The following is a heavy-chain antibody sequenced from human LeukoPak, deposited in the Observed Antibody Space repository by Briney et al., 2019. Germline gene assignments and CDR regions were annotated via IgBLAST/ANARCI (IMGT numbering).Heavy chain of an antibody. J-gene: IGHJ4*02. CDR2: IYHSGST. D-gene: IGHD2-21*02. CDR3: ARVPLNCGGDCSPFDY. Sequence: PSETLSLTCAVSGYSISSGYYWGWIRQPPGKGLEWIGSIYHSGSTYYNPSLKSRVTISVDTSKNQFSLKLSSVTAADTAVYYCARVPLNCGGDCSPFDYWGREPWSPSPQ. V-gene: IGHV4-38-2*01. CDR1: GYSISSGYY.